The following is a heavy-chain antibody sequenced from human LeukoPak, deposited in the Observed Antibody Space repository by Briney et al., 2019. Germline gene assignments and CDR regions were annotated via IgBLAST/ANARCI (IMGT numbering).Heavy chain of an antibody. CDR2: INSDGSST. V-gene: IGHV3-74*01. D-gene: IGHD3-10*01. CDR3: ARVIPGSYYQGAY. Sequence: GGSLRLSCAASGSTFSSYWMHWVRQGPGKGLVWVSHINSDGSSTNYADSVKGRFTISRDNAKNTLYLQMNSLRAEDTAVYYCARVIPGSYYQGAYWGQGTLVTVSS. J-gene: IGHJ4*02. CDR1: GSTFSSYW.